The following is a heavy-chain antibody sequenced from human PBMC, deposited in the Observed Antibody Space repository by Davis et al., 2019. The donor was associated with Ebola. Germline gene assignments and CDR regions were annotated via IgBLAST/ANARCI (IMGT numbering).Heavy chain of an antibody. Sequence: GESLKISCAASGFTLTSYGMSWVRQAPGKGLEWVSGISSSGGSTYYGDSVKGRFTISRDDSKNTLYLQMNSLRAEDTAVYYCAKDQDRGYLGLSDYWGQGTLVTVSS. CDR3: AKDQDRGYLGLSDY. J-gene: IGHJ4*02. CDR2: ISSSGGST. D-gene: IGHD5-12*01. V-gene: IGHV3-23*01. CDR1: GFTLTSYG.